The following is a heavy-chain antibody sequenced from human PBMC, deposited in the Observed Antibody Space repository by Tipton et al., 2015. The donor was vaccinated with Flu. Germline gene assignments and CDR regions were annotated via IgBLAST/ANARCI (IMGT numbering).Heavy chain of an antibody. J-gene: IGHJ4*02. V-gene: IGHV4-59*08. D-gene: IGHD2-2*02. CDR2: IYYSGST. CDR1: GGSISSYY. CDR3: ARLRGNCSSTSCYIVYFDY. Sequence: TLSLTCTVSGGSISSYYWSWIRQPPGKGLEWIGYIYYSGSTNYNPSLKSRVTMSVDTSKNQFSLKLSSVTAADTAVYYCARLRGNCSSTSCYIVYFDYWGQGTLVTVSS.